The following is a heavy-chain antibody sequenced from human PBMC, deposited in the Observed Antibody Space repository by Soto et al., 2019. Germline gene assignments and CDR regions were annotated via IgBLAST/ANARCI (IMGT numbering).Heavy chain of an antibody. CDR3: ARAGYSGYIIDAFDI. D-gene: IGHD5-12*01. Sequence: SETLSLTCTVSGGSISSYYWSWIRQPPGKGLEWIGYIYYSGSTNYNPSLKSRVTISVDTSKNQFSLKLSSVTAADTAVYYCARAGYSGYIIDAFDIWGQGTMVTVSS. V-gene: IGHV4-59*01. J-gene: IGHJ3*02. CDR1: GGSISSYY. CDR2: IYYSGST.